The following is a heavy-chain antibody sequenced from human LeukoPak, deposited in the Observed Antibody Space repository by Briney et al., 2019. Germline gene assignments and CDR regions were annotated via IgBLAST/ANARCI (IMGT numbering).Heavy chain of an antibody. CDR3: AREGSSSWYSGGWFDP. D-gene: IGHD6-13*01. Sequence: APVKVSCKASGYTFPSYGMSWVGQAPGQGREWLGWISAYNVNTNYAQKLQGRVAMPTDTSTSTAYMELRRLRSGDTAVYYCAREGSSSWYSGGWFDPWGQGTLVTVSS. CDR2: ISAYNVNT. CDR1: GYTFPSYG. J-gene: IGHJ5*02. V-gene: IGHV1-18*01.